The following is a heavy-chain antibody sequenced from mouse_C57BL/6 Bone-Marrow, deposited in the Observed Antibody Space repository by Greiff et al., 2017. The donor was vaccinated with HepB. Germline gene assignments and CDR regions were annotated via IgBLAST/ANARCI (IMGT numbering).Heavy chain of an antibody. Sequence: QVQLQQPGAELVKPGASVKLSCKASGYTFTSYWMHWVKQRPGQGLEWIGMIHPNSGSTNYNEKFKSKATLTVDKSSSTAYMQLSSLTSEDSAVYYWAREGAITTVVFDYWGQGTTLTVSS. D-gene: IGHD1-1*01. CDR3: AREGAITTVVFDY. CDR2: IHPNSGST. V-gene: IGHV1-64*01. J-gene: IGHJ2*01. CDR1: GYTFTSYW.